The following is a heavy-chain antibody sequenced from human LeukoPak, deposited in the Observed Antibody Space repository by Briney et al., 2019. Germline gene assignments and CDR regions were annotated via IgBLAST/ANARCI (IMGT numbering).Heavy chain of an antibody. Sequence: KGSGPTLVKPTQTLTLTCTFSGFSLSTSGVGVGWIRQAPGKALEWLALIYWDDDKRDDKRYSPSLKSRLTITHVTCRNQVVLTLSKSDIVDPATYYCALRTPIDAFDIWGQGTMVTVSS. CDR3: ALRTPIDAFDI. CDR2: IYWDDDKRDDK. CDR1: GFSLSTSGVG. J-gene: IGHJ3*02. V-gene: IGHV2-5*02.